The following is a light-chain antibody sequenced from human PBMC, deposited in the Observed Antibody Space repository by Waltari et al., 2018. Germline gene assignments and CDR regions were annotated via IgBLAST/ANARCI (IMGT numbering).Light chain of an antibody. Sequence: SSELTQDPAVSVALGQTVRITCQGDSLRTYNAGCYQQRPGQAPVLVIYGKNNRPSGIPDRFSGSSSGNTASLTISGAQAEDEADYYCNSRDSSGNHVLFGGGTKLTVL. CDR1: SLRTYN. J-gene: IGLJ2*01. CDR3: NSRDSSGNHVL. V-gene: IGLV3-19*01. CDR2: GKN.